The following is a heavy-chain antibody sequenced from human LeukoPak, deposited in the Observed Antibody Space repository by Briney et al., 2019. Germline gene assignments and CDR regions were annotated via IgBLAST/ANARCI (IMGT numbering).Heavy chain of an antibody. CDR3: AKEGHYYDSSGPNFDY. CDR1: GFTFDDYA. Sequence: GGSLRLSCAASGFTFDDYAMHWVRQAPGKGLEWVSLISGDGGSTYYADSVKGRFTISRDNSKNSLYLQMNSLRTEDTALYYCAKEGHYYDSSGPNFDYWGQGTLVTVSS. V-gene: IGHV3-43*02. J-gene: IGHJ4*02. D-gene: IGHD3-22*01. CDR2: ISGDGGST.